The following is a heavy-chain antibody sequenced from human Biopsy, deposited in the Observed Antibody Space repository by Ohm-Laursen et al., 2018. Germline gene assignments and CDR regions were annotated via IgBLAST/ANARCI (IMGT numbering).Heavy chain of an antibody. D-gene: IGHD5-24*01. CDR1: GITVSGNY. J-gene: IGHJ6*02. V-gene: IGHV3-53*05. CDR2: IYLGGTT. CDR3: AKDLGRAESYGMDV. Sequence: SLRLSCTASGITVSGNYMTWVRQAPGKGLEWVSVIYLGGTTYYADSVKGRFTISRDNSKSTLYLQMNNLRADDTAVYYCAKDLGRAESYGMDVWGQGTTVTVSS.